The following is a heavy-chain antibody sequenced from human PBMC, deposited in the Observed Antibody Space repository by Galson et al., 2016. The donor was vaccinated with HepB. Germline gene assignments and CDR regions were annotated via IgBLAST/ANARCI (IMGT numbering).Heavy chain of an antibody. CDR3: ARHLSRASITMILVAQRGQSEAFDI. J-gene: IGHJ3*02. V-gene: IGHV5-51*01. CDR2: IYPVDSHT. D-gene: IGHD3-22*01. CDR1: GYSFTSYW. Sequence: QSGAEVKKPGESLKISCKGSGYSFTSYWIGWVRQMPGKGLEWMGIIYPVDSHTRYSPSFQGQVTISADQSISTAYLQWSNLKASDTAMYYCARHLSRASITMILVAQRGQSEAFDIWGQGTMVTVSS.